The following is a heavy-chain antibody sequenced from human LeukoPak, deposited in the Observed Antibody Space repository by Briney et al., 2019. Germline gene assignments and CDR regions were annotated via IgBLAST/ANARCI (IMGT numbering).Heavy chain of an antibody. CDR2: IRRKTNNYAT. Sequence: GGSLRLSCAVSGFTFSGSALHWVRQASGKGLEWVGRIRRKTNNYATAYAASVRGRFTISRDDSKNTAYLHMNSLKIEDTAVYYCTTSSDDSLAYNWFDPWGQGTLVTVSS. CDR1: GFTFSGSA. D-gene: IGHD3-3*02. CDR3: TTSSDDSLAYNWFDP. J-gene: IGHJ5*02. V-gene: IGHV3-73*01.